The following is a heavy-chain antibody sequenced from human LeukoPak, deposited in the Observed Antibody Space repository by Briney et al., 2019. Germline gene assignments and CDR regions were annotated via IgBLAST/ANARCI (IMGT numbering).Heavy chain of an antibody. CDR3: AKEMSSSNIDH. D-gene: IGHD2-2*01. CDR1: GFTFSSYG. CDR2: ISFDGKTK. J-gene: IGHJ4*02. V-gene: IGHV3-30*18. Sequence: GGSLRLSCAASGFTFSSYGMHWVRQAPGKGLEWVAVISFDGKTKYYTDSVKGRFTISRDNSKSTLYLQMNSLRAEDTAVYYCAKEMSSSNIDHCGQGTLVTVSS.